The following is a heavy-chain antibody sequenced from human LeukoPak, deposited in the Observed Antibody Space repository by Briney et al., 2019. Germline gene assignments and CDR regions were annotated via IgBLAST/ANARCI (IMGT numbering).Heavy chain of an antibody. CDR3: ARRIYGTPRYDYYDSSGYYRRRGFDP. CDR1: GGSISSYY. V-gene: IGHV4-59*12. J-gene: IGHJ5*02. D-gene: IGHD3-22*01. Sequence: SETLSLTCTVSGGSISSYYWSWIRQPPGEGLEWIGEIYHSGSTNYNPSLKSRVTISVDKSKNQFSLKLSSVTAADTAVYYCARRIYGTPRYDYYDSSGYYRRRGFDPWGQGTLVTVSS. CDR2: IYHSGST.